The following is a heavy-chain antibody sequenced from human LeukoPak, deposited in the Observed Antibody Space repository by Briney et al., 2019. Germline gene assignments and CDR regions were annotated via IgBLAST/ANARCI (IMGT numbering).Heavy chain of an antibody. Sequence: ASVKVSCKASGYTFTSYGISWVRQAPGQGLEWMGWISAYNGNINYAQNLQGRVSMTTDTSTSTAYMDLRSLRSDDTAVYYCARAPKWELLPDYFDYWGQGTLVTVSS. CDR3: ARAPKWELLPDYFDY. J-gene: IGHJ4*02. CDR1: GYTFTSYG. CDR2: ISAYNGNI. V-gene: IGHV1-18*01. D-gene: IGHD1-26*01.